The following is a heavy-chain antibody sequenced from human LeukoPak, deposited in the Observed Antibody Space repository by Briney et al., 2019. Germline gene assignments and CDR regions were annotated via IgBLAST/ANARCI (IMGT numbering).Heavy chain of an antibody. CDR1: GFTFSSYA. CDR3: AKYDSSGSVDY. CDR2: ISGSGGST. J-gene: IGHJ4*02. D-gene: IGHD3-22*01. Sequence: GGSLRLSCAASGFTFSSYAMRRVRQAPGKGLEWVSAISGSGGSTYYADSVKGRFTISRDNSKNTLYLQMNSLRAEDTAVYYCAKYDSSGSVDYWGQGTLVTVSS. V-gene: IGHV3-23*01.